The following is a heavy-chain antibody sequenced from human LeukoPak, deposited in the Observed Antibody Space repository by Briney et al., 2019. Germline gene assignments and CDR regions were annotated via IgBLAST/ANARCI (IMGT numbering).Heavy chain of an antibody. J-gene: IGHJ4*02. D-gene: IGHD2-8*02. V-gene: IGHV1-2*02. CDR1: GYTFTGYY. CDR3: ARDPSFTGHDAVFDC. Sequence: ASVKVSCKASGYTFTGYYMHWVRQAPGQGLEWMGWINPNSGGTNYAQKFQGRVTMTRDTSISTAYMELSRLRSDDTAVYFCARDPSFTGHDAVFDCWGQGTLVTVSS. CDR2: INPNSGGT.